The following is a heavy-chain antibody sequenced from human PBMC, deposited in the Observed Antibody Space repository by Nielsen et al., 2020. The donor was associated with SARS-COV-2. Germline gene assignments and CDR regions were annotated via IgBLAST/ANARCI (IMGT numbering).Heavy chain of an antibody. Sequence: WVRQAPGQGLEWMGRINPNSGNTNYAQKLQGRVTMTTDTSTSTAYMELRSLRSDDTAVYYCARGEGSSSWRPNWFDPWGQGTLVTVSS. CDR2: INPNSGNT. V-gene: IGHV1-18*01. D-gene: IGHD6-13*01. CDR3: ARGEGSSSWRPNWFDP. J-gene: IGHJ5*02.